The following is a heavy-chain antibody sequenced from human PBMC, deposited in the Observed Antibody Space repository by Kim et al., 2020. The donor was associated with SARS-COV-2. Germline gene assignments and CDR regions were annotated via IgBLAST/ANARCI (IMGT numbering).Heavy chain of an antibody. V-gene: IGHV1-18*01. D-gene: IGHD6-13*01. CDR2: ISAYNGNT. CDR3: ARVYYVAAAGKGGENWFDP. Sequence: ASVKVSCKASGYTFTSYGISWVRQAPGQGLEWMGWISAYNGNTNYAQKLQGRVTMTTDTSTSTAYMELRSLRSDDTAVYYCARVYYVAAAGKGGENWFDPWGQGTLVTVSS. J-gene: IGHJ5*02. CDR1: GYTFTSYG.